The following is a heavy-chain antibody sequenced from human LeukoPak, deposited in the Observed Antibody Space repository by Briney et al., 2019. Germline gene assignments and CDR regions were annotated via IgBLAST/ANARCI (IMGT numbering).Heavy chain of an antibody. D-gene: IGHD3-3*01. Sequence: SVKVSCKASGGTFSSYAISWVRQAPGQGLEWMGGIIPIFGTANYAQKFQGRVTITTDESTSTAYMELSSLRSEDTAVYYCARTIFGVVIPTENWFDPWGQGTLVTVSS. CDR3: ARTIFGVVIPTENWFDP. CDR1: GGTFSSYA. J-gene: IGHJ5*02. V-gene: IGHV1-69*05. CDR2: IIPIFGTA.